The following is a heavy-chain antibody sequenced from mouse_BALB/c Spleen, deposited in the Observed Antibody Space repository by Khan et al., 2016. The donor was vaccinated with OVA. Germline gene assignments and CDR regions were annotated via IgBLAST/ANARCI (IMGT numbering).Heavy chain of an antibody. Sequence: QIQLVQSGPELKKPGETVKISCKASGYTFTNYGMNWVKQAPGKGLKWMGWINTYTGEPTYADDFKGRFAFSLETSASTAYLQINNHKNEDTATYYCARVGYNGTMDYWVQGTSVTVTS. CDR1: GYTFTNYG. V-gene: IGHV9-3-1*01. CDR3: ARVGYNGTMDY. J-gene: IGHJ4*01. CDR2: INTYTGEP. D-gene: IGHD2-14*01.